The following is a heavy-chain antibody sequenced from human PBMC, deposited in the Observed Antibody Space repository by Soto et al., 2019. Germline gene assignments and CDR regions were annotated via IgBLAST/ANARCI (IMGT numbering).Heavy chain of an antibody. D-gene: IGHD3-16*01. Sequence: QLQLQESGSGLVKPSQTLSLTCAVSGGSISSGNSYAWSWIRQPPGKGLEWIGTISHTGRTSYNPSLKGRVTLSVDKSKTQSSLKLSSVTAADMAVYYCARAVAPYLGTWFDPWGQGSLVIVSS. CDR2: ISHTGRT. CDR3: ARAVAPYLGTWFDP. CDR1: GGSISSGNSYA. J-gene: IGHJ5*02. V-gene: IGHV4-30-2*01.